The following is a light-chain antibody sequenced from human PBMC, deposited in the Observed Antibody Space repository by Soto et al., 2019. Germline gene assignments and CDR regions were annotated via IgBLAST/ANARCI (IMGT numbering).Light chain of an antibody. V-gene: IGKV3-20*01. Sequence: EIVMTQSPATLSLSPGERATLSCRANQSVRSNLAWYQQKPGQAPRLLIYGASSRATDIPDRFSGSGSGTDFTLTISRLEPEDFAVYYCQQYGRSPPWTFGQGTKVDI. CDR3: QQYGRSPPWT. CDR1: QSVRSN. J-gene: IGKJ1*01. CDR2: GAS.